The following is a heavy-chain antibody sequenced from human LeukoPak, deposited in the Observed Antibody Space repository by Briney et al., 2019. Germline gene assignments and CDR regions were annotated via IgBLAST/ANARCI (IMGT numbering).Heavy chain of an antibody. Sequence: SVKVSCKASGGTFSSYAISWVRQAPGQGLEWMGGIIPIFGTANYAQKFQGRVTITADESTSTAYMELSSLRSEDTAVYYCARDGEYYDSSGSYFDYWGQGTAVTVSS. D-gene: IGHD3-22*01. CDR2: IIPIFGTA. CDR3: ARDGEYYDSSGSYFDY. J-gene: IGHJ4*02. CDR1: GGTFSSYA. V-gene: IGHV1-69*01.